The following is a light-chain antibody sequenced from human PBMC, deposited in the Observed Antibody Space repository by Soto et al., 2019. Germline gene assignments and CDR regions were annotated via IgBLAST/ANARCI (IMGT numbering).Light chain of an antibody. CDR3: QQRGDWPPIT. J-gene: IGKJ5*01. CDR2: NAS. Sequence: EIVLTQSPATLSLSPGERDILSCRASQSVSTFLAWFQQKPGQPPRLLIYNASNRTTGSPARFSGSGSGTDFTLTISSLEPEDFAVYYCQQRGDWPPITFGQGTRLEIK. CDR1: QSVSTF. V-gene: IGKV3-11*01.